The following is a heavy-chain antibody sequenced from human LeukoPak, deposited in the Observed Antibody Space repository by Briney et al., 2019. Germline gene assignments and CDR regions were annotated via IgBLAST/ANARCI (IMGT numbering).Heavy chain of an antibody. CDR2: ISYDGGNK. D-gene: IGHD3-22*01. V-gene: IGHV3-30*18. CDR3: AKRSGYYVRYFDY. Sequence: GGSLRLSCAASGFTFSSYGMHWVRQAPGKGLEWVAVISYDGGNKYYADSVKGRFTISRDNSKNTLYLQMNSLRAEDTAVYYCAKRSGYYVRYFDYWGQGTLVTVSS. CDR1: GFTFSSYG. J-gene: IGHJ4*02.